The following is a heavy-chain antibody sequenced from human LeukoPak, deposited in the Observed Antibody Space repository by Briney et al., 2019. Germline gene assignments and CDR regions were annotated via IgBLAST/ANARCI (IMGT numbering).Heavy chain of an antibody. D-gene: IGHD2-21*01. CDR1: GGSFSGYY. Sequence: SETLSLTCAVYGGSFSGYYWSWIRQPPGKGLEWIGEINHSGSTNYYPSLKSRVTISVDASKNQFSLKLSSVAAADTAVYYCARGDDEADCNWFDPWGQGTLVTVSS. CDR2: INHSGST. CDR3: ARGDDEADCNWFDP. V-gene: IGHV4-34*01. J-gene: IGHJ5*02.